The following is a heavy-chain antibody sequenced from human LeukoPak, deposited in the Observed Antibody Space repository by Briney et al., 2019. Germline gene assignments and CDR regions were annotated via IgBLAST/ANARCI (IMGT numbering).Heavy chain of an antibody. CDR1: GYTFTSYY. CDR3: ARDKYYASSGYYVAGY. J-gene: IGHJ4*02. CDR2: INPSGGST. V-gene: IGHV1-46*01. Sequence: ASVKVSCKASGYTFTSYYMHCVRRAPGQGLEWMGIINPSGGSTSYAQKFQGRVTMTRDTSTSTVYMELSSLRSEDTAVYYCARDKYYASSGYYVAGYWGQGTLVTVSS. D-gene: IGHD3-22*01.